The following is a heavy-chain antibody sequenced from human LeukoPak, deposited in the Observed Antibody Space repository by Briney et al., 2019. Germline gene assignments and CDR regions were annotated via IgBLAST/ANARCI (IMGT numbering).Heavy chain of an antibody. Sequence: ASVKVSCEASGYTFTGYYMHWVRQAPGQGLEWMGWINPNSGGTNYAQKFQGRVTMTRDTSISTAYMELSRLRSDDTAVYYCARDQGHDSSGYYRPSLDYWGQGTLVTVSS. V-gene: IGHV1-2*02. CDR3: ARDQGHDSSGYYRPSLDY. CDR2: INPNSGGT. D-gene: IGHD3-22*01. CDR1: GYTFTGYY. J-gene: IGHJ4*02.